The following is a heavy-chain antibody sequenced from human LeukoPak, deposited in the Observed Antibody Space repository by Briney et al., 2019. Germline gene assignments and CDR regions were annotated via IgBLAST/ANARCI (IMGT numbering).Heavy chain of an antibody. J-gene: IGHJ4*02. Sequence: SETLSLTCAVYGGSFSGYYWSWIRQPPGKGLEWIGEINHSGSTNYNPSLKSRVTISVDTSKNQFSLKLSSVTAADTAVFYCARNPQDCSSTSCYFDYWVRGTLVTVSS. D-gene: IGHD2-2*01. CDR1: GGSFSGYY. CDR2: INHSGST. CDR3: ARNPQDCSSTSCYFDY. V-gene: IGHV4-34*01.